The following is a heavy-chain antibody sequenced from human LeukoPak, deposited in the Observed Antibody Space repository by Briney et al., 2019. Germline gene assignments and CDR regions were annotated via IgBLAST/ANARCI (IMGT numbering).Heavy chain of an antibody. V-gene: IGHV3-21*01. Sequence: GGSLRLSCAASGFTFSTYTMNWVRQAPGKGLECVSSISTRNTYIYYADSVKGRFTISRDNANNSLFLQMNNLTAADTAVYYCARAIAVTGGRGDYWGQGTLVTVSS. CDR3: ARAIAVTGGRGDY. D-gene: IGHD6-19*01. CDR2: ISTRNTYI. J-gene: IGHJ4*02. CDR1: GFTFSTYT.